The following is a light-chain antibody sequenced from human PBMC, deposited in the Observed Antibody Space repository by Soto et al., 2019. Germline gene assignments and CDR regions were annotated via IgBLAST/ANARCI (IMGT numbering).Light chain of an antibody. CDR3: QQYYTIPQT. J-gene: IGKJ1*01. Sequence: DIVMTQSPDSLAVSLGERATINCKSSQSVLYSSNNKKYLAWYQQKPGQPPKLLIYWASTRESGVPDRFSGAGSGTDFTLTFSSLQADDVAVYYCQQYYTIPQTFGQGTKVEIK. CDR1: QSVLYSSNNKKY. CDR2: WAS. V-gene: IGKV4-1*01.